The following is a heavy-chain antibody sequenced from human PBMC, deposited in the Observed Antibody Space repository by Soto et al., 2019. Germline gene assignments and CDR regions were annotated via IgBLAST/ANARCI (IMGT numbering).Heavy chain of an antibody. CDR1: GGSISNYY. J-gene: IGHJ4*02. Sequence: PSETLSLTCTVSGGSISNYYWSWIRQPPGRGLEWIGHIYYSGSTNYNPSLKSRVTISVDTSKNQFSLKLSSVTAADTAVYYCERRYYYDSSGYNDYWGQGTLVTVSS. CDR2: IYYSGST. V-gene: IGHV4-59*01. CDR3: ERRYYYDSSGYNDY. D-gene: IGHD3-22*01.